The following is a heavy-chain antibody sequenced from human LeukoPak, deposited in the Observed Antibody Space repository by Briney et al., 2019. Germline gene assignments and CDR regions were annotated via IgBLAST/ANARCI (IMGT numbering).Heavy chain of an antibody. V-gene: IGHV3-23*01. Sequence: GGSLRLSCAASGFTFSNYAMTWVRQAPGKGLEWVSSISDNIGTAFYADSVKGRFTISRDNSKSTLYIQMNSLRAEDTAVYYCARGRFLDAFDIWGQGTMVTVSS. D-gene: IGHD3-3*01. J-gene: IGHJ3*02. CDR2: ISDNIGTA. CDR1: GFTFSNYA. CDR3: ARGRFLDAFDI.